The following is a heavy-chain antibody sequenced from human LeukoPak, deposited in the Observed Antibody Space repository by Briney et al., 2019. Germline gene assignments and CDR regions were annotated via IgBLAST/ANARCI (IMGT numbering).Heavy chain of an antibody. Sequence: SETLSLTCAVYGGSFSGYYWSWIRQPPGKGLEWIGEINHSGSTNYNPSLKSRVTISVDTSKNQFSLKLRSVTAADTAVYYCARYPYSNSWDMLDPWGQGTLVTVSS. J-gene: IGHJ5*02. D-gene: IGHD6-13*01. V-gene: IGHV4-34*01. CDR3: ARYPYSNSWDMLDP. CDR1: GGSFSGYY. CDR2: INHSGST.